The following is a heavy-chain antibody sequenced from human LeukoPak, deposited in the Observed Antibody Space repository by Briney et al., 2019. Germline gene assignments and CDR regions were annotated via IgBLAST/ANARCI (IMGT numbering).Heavy chain of an antibody. Sequence: SETLSLTCTVSGGSISSYYWSWIRQPPGKGLEWIGYIYYSGSTDYNPSLKSRVTISVDTSKNQFSLRLSSVTAADTAVYYCARQRAGPLHYFDYWGQGTLVTVSS. D-gene: IGHD1-26*01. CDR3: ARQRAGPLHYFDY. V-gene: IGHV4-59*08. CDR2: IYYSGST. J-gene: IGHJ4*02. CDR1: GGSISSYY.